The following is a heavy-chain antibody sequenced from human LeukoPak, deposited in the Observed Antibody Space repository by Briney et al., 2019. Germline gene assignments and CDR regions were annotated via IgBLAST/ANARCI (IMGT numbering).Heavy chain of an antibody. J-gene: IGHJ4*02. CDR3: AKRGVAIRVILVGFHKEAYYFDS. D-gene: IGHD3-22*01. CDR1: GITLNNYG. CDR2: LSGSGGGT. Sequence: GGSLRLSCAVSGITLNNYGMSWVRQAPGKGLEWVAGLSGSGGGTNYADSVKGRFTISRDNRKNTLYLQMNSLRAEDTAVYFCAKRGVAIRVILVGFHKEAYYFDSWGQGALVTVSS. V-gene: IGHV3-23*01.